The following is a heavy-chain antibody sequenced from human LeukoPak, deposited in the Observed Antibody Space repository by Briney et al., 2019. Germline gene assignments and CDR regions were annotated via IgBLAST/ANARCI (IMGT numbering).Heavy chain of an antibody. D-gene: IGHD3-10*02. CDR3: ARHVRPGYYYYYMDV. J-gene: IGHJ6*03. CDR2: IYYSGST. Sequence: SETLSLTCTVSGGSISSSSYYWGWIRQPPGKGREWFGSIYYSGSTYYNPALKSRVTISVDTSKDQFSLKLSSVTAADTAVYYCARHVRPGYYYYYMDVWGKGTTVTVSS. V-gene: IGHV4-39*01. CDR1: GGSISSSSYY.